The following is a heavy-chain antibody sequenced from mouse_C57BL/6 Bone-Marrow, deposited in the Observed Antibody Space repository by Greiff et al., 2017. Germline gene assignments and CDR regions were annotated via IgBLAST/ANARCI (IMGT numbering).Heavy chain of an antibody. J-gene: IGHJ3*01. CDR1: GYTFTSYA. V-gene: IGHV1-58*01. CDR3: ARGDGYYDAY. CDR2: IYIGSGYT. Sequence: EVKLMESGAELVRPGSSVKMSCKTSGYTFTSYAINWVKQRPGQGLEWIGYIYIGSGYTEYNEKFKGKATLTSDTSSSTAYMQLSSLTSEDSAIYFCARGDGYYDAYWGQGTLVTVSA. D-gene: IGHD2-3*01.